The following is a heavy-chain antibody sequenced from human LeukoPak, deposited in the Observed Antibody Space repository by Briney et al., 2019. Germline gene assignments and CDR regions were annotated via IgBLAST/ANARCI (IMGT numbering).Heavy chain of an antibody. D-gene: IGHD3-10*01. CDR3: AKDPSYLWFGELSAWFDP. J-gene: IGHJ5*02. Sequence: GGSLRLSCAASGFTFSSYAMSWVRQAPGKGLEWVSAISGSGSSKYYADSVKGRFTISRDNSKNTLYLQMNSLRAEDTAVYYCAKDPSYLWFGELSAWFDPWGQGTLVTVSS. CDR2: ISGSGSSK. V-gene: IGHV3-23*01. CDR1: GFTFSSYA.